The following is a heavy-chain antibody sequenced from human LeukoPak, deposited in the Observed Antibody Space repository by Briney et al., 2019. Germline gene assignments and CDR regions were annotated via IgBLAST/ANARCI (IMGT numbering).Heavy chain of an antibody. D-gene: IGHD1-7*01. CDR1: GFTFSSYA. CDR3: ARDRERYNWNSLFDY. V-gene: IGHV3-64*01. J-gene: IGHJ4*02. Sequence: PGGSLRLACAASGFTFSSYAMHWVRQAPGKGLEYVSAISSKGGSTYYANSVKGRFTISRDNSKNTLYLQMGSLRAEDMAVYYCARDRERYNWNSLFDYWGQGTLVTVSS. CDR2: ISSKGGST.